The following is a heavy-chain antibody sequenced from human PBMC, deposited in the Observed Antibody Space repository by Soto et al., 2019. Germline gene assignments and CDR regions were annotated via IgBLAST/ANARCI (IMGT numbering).Heavy chain of an antibody. CDR1: GYTFTGYY. CDR3: AKGTVLGDYYYGPDV. Sequence: RASVKVSCKASGYTFTGYYMHWVRQAPGQGLEWMGWIDPNSGGTKYAPKFQGRVTVTRDTSITTAYMDLIRLTSDDTAVYYCAKGTVLGDYYYGPDVWGQGTMVTVSS. D-gene: IGHD6-6*01. V-gene: IGHV1-2*02. CDR2: IDPNSGGT. J-gene: IGHJ6*02.